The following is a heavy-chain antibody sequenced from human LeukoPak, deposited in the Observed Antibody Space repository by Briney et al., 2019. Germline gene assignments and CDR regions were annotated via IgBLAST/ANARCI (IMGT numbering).Heavy chain of an antibody. CDR3: ARLRGFYDSGGLHLYYFDY. CDR1: GYSFTNYW. CDR2: IYPGDSDT. Sequence: GESLKISCKGSGYSFTNYWIGWVRQMPGKGLEWMGVIYPGDSDTRYSPSFQGQVTIAADKSITTAYLQWSSLKASDTAMYYCARLRGFYDSGGLHLYYFDYWGQGTLVTVSS. V-gene: IGHV5-51*01. J-gene: IGHJ4*02. D-gene: IGHD3-22*01.